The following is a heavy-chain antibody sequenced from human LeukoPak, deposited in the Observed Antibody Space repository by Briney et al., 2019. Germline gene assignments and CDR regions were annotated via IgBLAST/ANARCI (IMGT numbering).Heavy chain of an antibody. V-gene: IGHV3-23*01. Sequence: GGSLRLSCAASGFTFSSYAMSWVRQAPGKGLEWVSTISSSGGSTYYADSVKGRFTFSRDNSKSTLYLQMNSLRAEDTAVYYCAKSPPGPNYYDSSAYYYGPDYWGQGTLVTVSS. CDR1: GFTFSSYA. J-gene: IGHJ4*02. D-gene: IGHD3-22*01. CDR2: ISSSGGST. CDR3: AKSPPGPNYYDSSAYYYGPDY.